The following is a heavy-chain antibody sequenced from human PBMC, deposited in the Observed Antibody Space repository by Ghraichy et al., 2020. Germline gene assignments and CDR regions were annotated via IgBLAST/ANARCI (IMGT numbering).Heavy chain of an antibody. CDR2: IIPIFGTA. Sequence: SVKVSCKASGGTFSSYAISWVRQAPGQGLEWMGGIIPIFGTANYAQKFQGRVTITAVKSTSTAYMELSSLRSEDTAVYYCATTHYDSSGYYLLGPYLKQVDIWGQGTMVTVSS. V-gene: IGHV1-69*06. J-gene: IGHJ3*02. D-gene: IGHD3-22*01. CDR1: GGTFSSYA. CDR3: ATTHYDSSGYYLLGPYLKQVDI.